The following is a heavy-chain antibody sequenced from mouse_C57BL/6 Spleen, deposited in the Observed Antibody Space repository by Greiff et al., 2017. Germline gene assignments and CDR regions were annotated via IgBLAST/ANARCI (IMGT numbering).Heavy chain of an antibody. CDR2: IRNKDNNHAT. Sequence: EVKLVESGGGLVQPGGSMKLSCAASGFTFSDAWMDWVRQSPEEGLEWVAEIRNKDNNHATYYAESVKGRFTISRDDSKSSVYLQMDILRARDTCIYYCTRKAWFAYWGQGTLVTVSA. CDR3: TRKAWFAY. V-gene: IGHV6-6*01. J-gene: IGHJ3*01. CDR1: GFTFSDAW.